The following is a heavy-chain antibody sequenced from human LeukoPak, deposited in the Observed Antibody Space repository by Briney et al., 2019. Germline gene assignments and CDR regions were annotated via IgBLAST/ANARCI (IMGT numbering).Heavy chain of an antibody. CDR1: GFTFSSYG. CDR3: ARGQHIVVVTAILDY. J-gene: IGHJ4*02. Sequence: PGGSLRLSCAASGFTFSSYGMHWVRQAPGKGLEWVAVISYDGSNKYYADSVKGRFTISRDNSKNTLYLQMNSLRAEDTAVYYCARGQHIVVVTAILDYWGQGTLVTVSS. CDR2: ISYDGSNK. V-gene: IGHV3-30*19. D-gene: IGHD2-21*02.